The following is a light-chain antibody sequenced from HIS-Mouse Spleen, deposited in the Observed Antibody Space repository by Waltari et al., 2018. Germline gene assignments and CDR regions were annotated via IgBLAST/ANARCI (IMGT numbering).Light chain of an antibody. Sequence: SYELPQPPSVSSSPGHTARITGAADAMPKKSAYWYQQKSGQAPVLVIYEDSKRPSGIPERFSGARSGTMATLTISGAQVEDEADYYCYSTDSSGNHRVFGGGTKLTVL. V-gene: IGLV3-10*01. J-gene: IGLJ2*01. CDR3: YSTDSSGNHRV. CDR2: EDS. CDR1: AMPKKS.